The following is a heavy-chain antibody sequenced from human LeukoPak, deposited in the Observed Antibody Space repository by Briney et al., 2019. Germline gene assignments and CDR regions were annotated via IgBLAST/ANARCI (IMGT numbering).Heavy chain of an antibody. D-gene: IGHD3-22*01. Sequence: PGGSLRLSCTVSGFSLRHYAMSWVRQAPGKRLEWISRIGGGGDRIYYIDSVRGRFTISKDNSQNTAWLQMDSLRVEDTAVYYCAKDYYDNTDYYFGTLQHWGQGNLVAVSS. CDR2: IGGGGDRI. J-gene: IGHJ1*01. CDR1: GFSLRHYA. CDR3: AKDYYDNTDYYFGTLQH. V-gene: IGHV3-23*01.